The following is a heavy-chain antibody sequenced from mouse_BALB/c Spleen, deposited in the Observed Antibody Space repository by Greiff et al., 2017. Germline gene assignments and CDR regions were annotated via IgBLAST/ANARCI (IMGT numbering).Heavy chain of an antibody. J-gene: IGHJ1*01. CDR1: GFTFSSYG. D-gene: IGHD1-1*01. Sequence: EVKLVESGGGLVQPGGSLKLSCAASGFTFSSYGMSWVRQTPDKRLELVATISSNGGSTYYPDSVKGRFTIARDNAKNTLYLQMSSLKSEDTAMYYCARDGSYGSSNVYFDVWGAGTTVTVSS. CDR2: ISSNGGST. V-gene: IGHV5-6-3*01. CDR3: ARDGSYGSSNVYFDV.